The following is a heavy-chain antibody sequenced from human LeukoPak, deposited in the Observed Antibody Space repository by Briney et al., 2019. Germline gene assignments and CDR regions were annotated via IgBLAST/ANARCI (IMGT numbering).Heavy chain of an antibody. D-gene: IGHD3-3*01. V-gene: IGHV1-2*02. CDR3: ARVLTVITIFGVVIGNWFDP. J-gene: IGHJ5*02. CDR1: GYTFTGYY. Sequence: GASVKVSCKASGYTFTGYYMHWVRQAPGQGLEWMGWINPNSGGTSYAQKFQGRVTMTRDTSISTAYMELSRLRSDDTAVYYCARVLTVITIFGVVIGNWFDPWGQGTLVTVSS. CDR2: INPNSGGT.